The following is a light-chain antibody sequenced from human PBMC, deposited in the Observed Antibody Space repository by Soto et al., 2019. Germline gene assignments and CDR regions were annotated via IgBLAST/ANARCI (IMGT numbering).Light chain of an antibody. Sequence: EMVLTQSPGTLSLSPGERATLSCRASQSISSSYLAWYQQKPGQAPRPLIYGASSRATGIPDRFSGSGSGTVITLTISRLEPADFAVYYCQQYVRSPWTFGQGTKVEIK. CDR1: QSISSSY. CDR3: QQYVRSPWT. CDR2: GAS. V-gene: IGKV3-20*01. J-gene: IGKJ1*01.